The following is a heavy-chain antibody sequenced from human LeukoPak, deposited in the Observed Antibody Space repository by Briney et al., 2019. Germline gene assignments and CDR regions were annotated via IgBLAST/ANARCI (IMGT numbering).Heavy chain of an antibody. CDR2: ISGSGGGT. CDR3: AKGEIVAGVPFAF. Sequence: GGSVRLFCAASGFTFSSYAMSWVRQASGKGLEWVSAISGSGGGTYYADSVKGRFTISRDNSKNTLYLQMNILRAEDTAVYYCAKGEIVAGVPFAFWGGGPVVTVSS. J-gene: IGHJ4*02. CDR1: GFTFSSYA. D-gene: IGHD6-13*01. V-gene: IGHV3-23*01.